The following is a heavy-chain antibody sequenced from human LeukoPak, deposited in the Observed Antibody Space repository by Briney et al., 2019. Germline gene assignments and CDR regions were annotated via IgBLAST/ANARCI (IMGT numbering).Heavy chain of an antibody. D-gene: IGHD3-16*01. J-gene: IGHJ4*02. CDR3: ARDFHGAWFGL. CDR1: GFAFTAYG. Sequence: GESLKISCKRSGFAFTAYGIAWVRQMPGKGLEWRGNIYLVGVNGSNSPSFQGEVTSSAEKSITTVYKQRSSRKASGSAMYYCARDFHGAWFGLWGQGSLVTVSS. CDR2: IYLVGVNG. V-gene: IGHV5-51*03.